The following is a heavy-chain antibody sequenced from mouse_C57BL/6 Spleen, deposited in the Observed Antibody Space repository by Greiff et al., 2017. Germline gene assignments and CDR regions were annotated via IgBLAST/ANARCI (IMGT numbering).Heavy chain of an antibody. CDR1: GFNIKDYY. D-gene: IGHD5-2*01. CDR2: IDPEDGET. V-gene: IGHV14-2*01. CDR3: ARSNTPALGNFDY. J-gene: IGHJ2*01. Sequence: EVKLVESGAELVKPGASVKLSCTASGFNIKDYYMHWVKQRTEQGLEWIGRIDPEDGETKYAPKFQGKATITADTSSNTAYLQRSSLTSEDTAVYYCARSNTPALGNFDYWGQGTTLTVSS.